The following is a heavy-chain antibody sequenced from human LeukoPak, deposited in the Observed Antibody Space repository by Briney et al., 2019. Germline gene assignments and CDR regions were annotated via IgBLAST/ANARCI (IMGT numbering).Heavy chain of an antibody. D-gene: IGHD6-13*01. CDR3: ARVGYSSSWYRYYFDY. CDR2: IYYSGST. Sequence: SETLSLTCTVSGGSISSYYWSWIRQPPGKGLEWIVYIYYSGSTNYNPSLKSRVTTSVDTSKNQFSLKLSSVTAADTAVYYCARVGYSSSWYRYYFDYWGQGTLVTVSS. CDR1: GGSISSYY. V-gene: IGHV4-59*01. J-gene: IGHJ4*02.